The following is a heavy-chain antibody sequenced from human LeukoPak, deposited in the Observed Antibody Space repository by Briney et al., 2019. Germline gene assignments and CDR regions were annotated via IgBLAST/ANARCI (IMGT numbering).Heavy chain of an antibody. CDR2: IYYSGST. J-gene: IGHJ5*02. D-gene: IGHD6-6*01. Sequence: PSETLSLTCTVSGGSISSSSYYWGWTRQPPGKGLEWIGSIYYSGSTNYNPSLKSRVTISVDTSKNQFSLKLSSVTAADTAVYYCARVEYSSHTDWFDPWGQGTLVTVSS. CDR1: GGSISSSSYY. CDR3: ARVEYSSHTDWFDP. V-gene: IGHV4-39*07.